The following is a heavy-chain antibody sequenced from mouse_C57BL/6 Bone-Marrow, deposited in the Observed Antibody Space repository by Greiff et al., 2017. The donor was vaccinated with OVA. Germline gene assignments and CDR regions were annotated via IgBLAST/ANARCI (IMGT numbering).Heavy chain of an antibody. CDR2: IDPSDSYT. CDR3: ATYGYDRDYYAMDY. CDR1: GYTFTSYW. D-gene: IGHD2-2*01. J-gene: IGHJ4*01. Sequence: QVQLQQHGAELVMPGASVKLSCKASGYTFTSYWMHWVKQRPGQGLEWIGEIDPSDSYTNYNQKFKGKSTLTVDKSSSTAYMQLSSLTSEDSAVYYCATYGYDRDYYAMDYWGQGTSVTVSS. V-gene: IGHV1-69*01.